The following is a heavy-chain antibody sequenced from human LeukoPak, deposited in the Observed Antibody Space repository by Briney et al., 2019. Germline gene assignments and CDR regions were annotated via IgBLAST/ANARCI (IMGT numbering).Heavy chain of an antibody. CDR3: AREYNWNDEDWFDP. Sequence: SETLSLTCTVSGGSITSISHYWGWIRQPPGKGLEWIGSIYYSGTTYYNPSLKSRVTISVDTSKNQFSLKLSSVTAADTAVYYCAREYNWNDEDWFDPWGQGTLVTVSS. D-gene: IGHD1-1*01. J-gene: IGHJ5*02. CDR2: IYYSGTT. CDR1: GGSITSISHY. V-gene: IGHV4-39*07.